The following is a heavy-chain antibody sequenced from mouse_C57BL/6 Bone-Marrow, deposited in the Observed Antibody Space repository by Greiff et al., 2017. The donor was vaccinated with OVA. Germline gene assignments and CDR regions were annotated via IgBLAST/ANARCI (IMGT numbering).Heavy chain of an antibody. Sequence: LVESGPELVKPGASVKISCKASGYAFSSSWMNWVKQRPGKGLEWIGRIYPGDGDTKYNGKCKGKATLTADKSSSTADMQLSSLTSEDSSVYFGARHEDGYYASYFDYWGQGTTLTVSS. CDR1: GYAFSSSW. D-gene: IGHD2-3*01. J-gene: IGHJ2*01. V-gene: IGHV1-82*01. CDR2: IYPGDGDT. CDR3: ARHEDGYYASYFDY.